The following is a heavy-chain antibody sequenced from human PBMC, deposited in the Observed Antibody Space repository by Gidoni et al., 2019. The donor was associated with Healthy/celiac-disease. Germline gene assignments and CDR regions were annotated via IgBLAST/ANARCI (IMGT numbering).Heavy chain of an antibody. CDR3: ARVNTYYYDSSGYYYDY. J-gene: IGHJ4*02. V-gene: IGHV3-33*01. CDR2: ILYGGSNK. D-gene: IGHD3-22*01. CDR1: GSTFRSYG. Sequence: QVQLVASGGGVVQPGRSLRLSCAASGSTFRSYGMNWVRQAPGKGLEGVGVILYGGSNKYYADSVKGRFTISRDNSKNTLYLQMNSLRAEDTAVYYCARVNTYYYDSSGYYYDYWGQGTLVTVSS.